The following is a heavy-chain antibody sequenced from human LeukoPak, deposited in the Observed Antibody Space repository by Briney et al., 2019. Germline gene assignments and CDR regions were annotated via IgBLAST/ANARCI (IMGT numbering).Heavy chain of an antibody. CDR1: GFTFSSYG. CDR3: AKEGQSYHDFWSGYYPFDY. Sequence: GGSLRLSCAASGFTFSSYGMHWVRQAPGKGLEWVAVISYDGSNKYYADSVKGRFTISRDNSKNTLYLQTNSLRAEDTAVYYCAKEGQSYHDFWSGYYPFDYWGQGTLVTVSS. J-gene: IGHJ4*02. V-gene: IGHV3-30*18. D-gene: IGHD3-3*01. CDR2: ISYDGSNK.